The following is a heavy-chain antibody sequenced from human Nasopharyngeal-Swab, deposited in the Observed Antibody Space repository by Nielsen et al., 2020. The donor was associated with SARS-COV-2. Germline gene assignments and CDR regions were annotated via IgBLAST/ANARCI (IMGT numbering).Heavy chain of an antibody. CDR2: ISRDSGSI. CDR1: GLSIDEYA. D-gene: IGHD7-27*01. J-gene: IGHJ6*02. Sequence: GGSLRLSCEGSGLSIDEYAMYWDRQAPGKGLEWVSGISRDSGSIDYVDSVKGRFTISRDNAKNSLYLQMNSLRPEDTALYYCAKDWRTGRSLGLFGMDVWGQGTTVIVSS. V-gene: IGHV3-9*01. CDR3: AKDWRTGRSLGLFGMDV.